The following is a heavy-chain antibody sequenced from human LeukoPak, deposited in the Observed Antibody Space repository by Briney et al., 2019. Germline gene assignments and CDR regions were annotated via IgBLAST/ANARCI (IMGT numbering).Heavy chain of an antibody. CDR3: AKAFGVVTALPFDY. J-gene: IGHJ4*02. V-gene: IGHV3-33*06. CDR1: GFTFSSYW. D-gene: IGHD2-21*02. CDR2: IWYDGSNK. Sequence: GGSLRLSCAASGFTFSSYWMSWVRQAPGKGLEWVAVIWYDGSNKYYADSVKGRFTISRGNSKNTLYLQMNSLRAEDTAVYYCAKAFGVVTALPFDYWGQGTLVTVSS.